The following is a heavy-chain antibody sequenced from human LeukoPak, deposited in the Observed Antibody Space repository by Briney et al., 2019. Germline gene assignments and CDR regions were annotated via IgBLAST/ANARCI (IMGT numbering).Heavy chain of an antibody. J-gene: IGHJ4*02. Sequence: GGSLRLSCAASGFTFSSYGMHWVRQAPGKGLEWVAVIWYDGSNKYYADSVKGRFTISRDNSKNTLYLQMNGLRAEDTAVYYCARAISGSYLDFPFDYWGQGTLVTVSS. CDR1: GFTFSSYG. D-gene: IGHD1-26*01. V-gene: IGHV3-33*01. CDR3: ARAISGSYLDFPFDY. CDR2: IWYDGSNK.